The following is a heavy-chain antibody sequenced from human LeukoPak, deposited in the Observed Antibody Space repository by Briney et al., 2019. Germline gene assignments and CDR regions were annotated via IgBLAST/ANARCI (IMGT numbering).Heavy chain of an antibody. CDR2: ISYDGSNK. CDR3: ARDQFAAYYYYYMDV. CDR1: GFTFSSYA. Sequence: GRSLRLSCAASGFTFSSYAMHWVRQAPGKGLEWVAVISYDGSNKYYADSVKGRFTISRDNSKNTLYLQMNSLRAEDTAVYYCARDQFAAYYYYYMDVWGKGTTVTVSS. D-gene: IGHD2-15*01. V-gene: IGHV3-30-3*01. J-gene: IGHJ6*03.